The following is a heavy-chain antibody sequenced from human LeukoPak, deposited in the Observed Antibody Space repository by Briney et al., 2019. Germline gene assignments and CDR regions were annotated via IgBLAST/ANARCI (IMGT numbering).Heavy chain of an antibody. CDR1: GFTFSNAW. CDR2: INHSGST. CDR3: ARALAYCDGDCYSVRYYYYGMDV. J-gene: IGHJ6*02. V-gene: IGHV4-34*01. Sequence: GSLRLSCAASGFTFSNAWMSWIRQHPGKGLEWIGEINHSGSTNYNPSLKSRVTISVDTSNNQFSLKLSSVTAADTAVYYCARALAYCDGDCYSVRYYYYGMDVWGQGTTVTVSS. D-gene: IGHD2-21*02.